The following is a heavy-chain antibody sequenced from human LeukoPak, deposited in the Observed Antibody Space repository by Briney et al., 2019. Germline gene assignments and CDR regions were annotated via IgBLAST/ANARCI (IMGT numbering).Heavy chain of an antibody. Sequence: PSETLSLTCAVYGGSFSGYYWSWIRQPAGKGLEWIGRIYTSGSTNYNPSLKSRVTISVDKSKNQFSLKLSSVTAADTAVYYCAREAQGYCSGDSCYAPFDYWGQGTLVTVSS. D-gene: IGHD2-15*01. CDR2: IYTSGST. J-gene: IGHJ4*02. CDR3: AREAQGYCSGDSCYAPFDY. V-gene: IGHV4-4*07. CDR1: GGSFSGYY.